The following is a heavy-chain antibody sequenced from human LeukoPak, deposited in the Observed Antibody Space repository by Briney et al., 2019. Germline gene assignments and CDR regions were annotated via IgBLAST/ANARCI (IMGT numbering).Heavy chain of an antibody. V-gene: IGHV3-7*01. CDR1: GFTFSSYW. J-gene: IGHJ4*02. D-gene: IGHD1-26*01. CDR2: MNIDGREE. Sequence: GGSLRLSCAASGFTFSSYWMGWVRQAPGKRLEWVANMNIDGREEYYADSAKGRFTISRDNARNSVYLQMNSLRVEDTAVYYCARDPVEWELLLDYWGQGTLVTVSS. CDR3: ARDPVEWELLLDY.